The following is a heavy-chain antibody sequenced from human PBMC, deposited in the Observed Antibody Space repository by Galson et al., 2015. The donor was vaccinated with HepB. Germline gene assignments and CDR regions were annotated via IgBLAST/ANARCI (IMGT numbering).Heavy chain of an antibody. J-gene: IGHJ4*02. V-gene: IGHV3-74*01. CDR2: VNSDGSST. CDR3: ARGGGGGNCSGGSCYGIDY. CDR1: GFTFSNYW. Sequence: SLRLSCAASGFTFSNYWMHWVRQAPGKGLVWVSRVNSDGSSTNYADSVRGRFTISRDNAKNTLCLQMNSLRDEDTAVYYCARGGGGGNCSGGSCYGIDYWGQGTLVTVSS. D-gene: IGHD2-15*01.